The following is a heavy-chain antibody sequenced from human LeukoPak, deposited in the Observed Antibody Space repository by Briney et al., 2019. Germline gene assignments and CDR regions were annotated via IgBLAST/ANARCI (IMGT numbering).Heavy chain of an antibody. D-gene: IGHD4-23*01. Sequence: SSETLSLTCTVSGGSINSYYWSWIRQPAGKGLEWIGRIYTTGSTNYIPSLKSLITISLDTSKNQFSLNLNSVTAADTAVYYCARGLYGDNFHFDSWGQGTLVTVSS. CDR2: IYTTGST. CDR3: ARGLYGDNFHFDS. J-gene: IGHJ4*02. CDR1: GGSINSYY. V-gene: IGHV4-4*07.